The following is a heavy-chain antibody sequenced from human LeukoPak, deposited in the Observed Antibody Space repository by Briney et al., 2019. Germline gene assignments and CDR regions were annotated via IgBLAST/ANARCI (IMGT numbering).Heavy chain of an antibody. CDR2: IWYDGSNK. D-gene: IGHD5-12*01. V-gene: IGHV3-33*01. CDR1: GFTFSSYG. J-gene: IGHJ4*02. CDR3: AAKGNGYSGTYVFAH. Sequence: GGSLRLSCAASGFTFSSYGMHWVRQAPGKGLEWVAVIWYDGSNKYYADSVKGRFTISRDNSENTLSLQMNSLRAEDTAVYYCAAKGNGYSGTYVFAHWGRGTLVTVSP.